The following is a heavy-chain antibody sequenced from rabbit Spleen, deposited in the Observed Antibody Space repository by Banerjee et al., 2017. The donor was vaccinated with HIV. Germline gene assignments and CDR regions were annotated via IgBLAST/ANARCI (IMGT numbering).Heavy chain of an antibody. D-gene: IGHD6-1*01. CDR2: IVPIFGVT. CDR1: GFDFSTYS. J-gene: IGHJ4*01. Sequence: QLVESGGGLVQPGGSLKLSCKASGFDFSTYSMSWVRQAPGKGLEWIGYIVPIFGVTYYANWVNGRFTISSHNAQNTVDLQMNSLTAADTATYFCARDNAGYSGYGYDGDNLWGQGTLVIVS. V-gene: IGHV1S7*01. CDR3: ARDNAGYSGYGYDGDNL.